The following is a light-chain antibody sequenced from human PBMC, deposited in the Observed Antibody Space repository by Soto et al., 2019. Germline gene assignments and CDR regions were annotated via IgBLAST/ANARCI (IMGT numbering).Light chain of an antibody. J-gene: IGLJ1*01. Sequence: QSALTQPASVSGSPGQWITISCTGTSSDVGGYNYVSWYQHHPGKGPKLIIYDVSDRPSGVSNRFSGSKSGNTASLTISGLQAEDEADYYCNSYTSSNSYGFGTGTKVTVL. CDR1: SSDVGGYNY. CDR3: NSYTSSNSYG. CDR2: DVS. V-gene: IGLV2-14*03.